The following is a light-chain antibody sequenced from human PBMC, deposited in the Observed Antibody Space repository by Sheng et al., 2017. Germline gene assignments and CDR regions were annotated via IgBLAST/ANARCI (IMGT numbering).Light chain of an antibody. CDR1: QSVFHASTGHNF. CDR2: WAS. CDR3: FHYVSVPPS. V-gene: IGKV4-1*01. J-gene: IGKJ2*03. Sequence: DIVLTQFPDSLTASLGEGVTINCKSSQSVFHASTGHNFLSWYQQKPGHPPKLLIYWASLRASGVPDRFSGSGSLTDFTLTINSLQPEDVAVYYCFHYVSVPPSFGQGTKLNI.